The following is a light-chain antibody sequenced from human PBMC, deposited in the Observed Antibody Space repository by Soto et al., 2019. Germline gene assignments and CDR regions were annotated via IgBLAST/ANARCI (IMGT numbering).Light chain of an antibody. CDR3: SSYTSSSTLHYV. CDR1: SSDVGGYNY. CDR2: EVS. V-gene: IGLV2-14*01. J-gene: IGLJ1*01. Sequence: QSVLTQPACVSGSPGQSITISCTGTSSDVGGYNYVSWYQQHPGKAPKLMIYEVSNRPSGVSNRFSGSKSGNTASLTISGLQAEDEADYYCSSYTSSSTLHYVFGTGTKVTVL.